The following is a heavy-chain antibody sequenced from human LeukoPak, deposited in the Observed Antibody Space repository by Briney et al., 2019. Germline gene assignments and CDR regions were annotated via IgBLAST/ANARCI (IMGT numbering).Heavy chain of an antibody. CDR1: GFTFDDYA. Sequence: GRSLRLSCAASGFTFDDYAMHWVRQAPKKGLEWVSGISWNSGIIAYADSVKGRFTISRDNAKNSLYLQMNSLRAEDTALYYCAKEISAVAGTLNFDYRGQGTLVTGSS. D-gene: IGHD6-19*01. V-gene: IGHV3-9*01. CDR2: ISWNSGII. J-gene: IGHJ4*02. CDR3: AKEISAVAGTLNFDY.